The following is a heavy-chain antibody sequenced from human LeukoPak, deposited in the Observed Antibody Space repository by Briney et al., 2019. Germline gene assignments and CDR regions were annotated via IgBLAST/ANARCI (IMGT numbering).Heavy chain of an antibody. Sequence: SSVKVSCKASGGTFSSYAISWVRQAPGQGLEWMGGIIPIFGTANYAQKFQGRVTITTDESASTAYMELSSLRSEDTAVYYCARVRPYYYYMDVWGKGTTVTVFS. CDR2: IIPIFGTA. J-gene: IGHJ6*03. V-gene: IGHV1-69*05. CDR1: GGTFSSYA. CDR3: ARVRPYYYYMDV.